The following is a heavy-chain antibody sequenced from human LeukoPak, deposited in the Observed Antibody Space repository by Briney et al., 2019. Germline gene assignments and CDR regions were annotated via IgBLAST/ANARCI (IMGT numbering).Heavy chain of an antibody. CDR3: ARDSAAGVTYNWFDP. D-gene: IGHD6-13*01. J-gene: IGHJ5*02. CDR2: IYHSGST. V-gene: IGHV4-39*07. CDR1: GGSISSSSYY. Sequence: PSETLSLTCTVSGGSISSSSYYWGWIRQPPGKGLEWIGEIYHSGSTNYNPSLKSRVTISVDKSKNQFSLKLSSVTAADTAVYYCARDSAAGVTYNWFDPWGQGTLVAVSS.